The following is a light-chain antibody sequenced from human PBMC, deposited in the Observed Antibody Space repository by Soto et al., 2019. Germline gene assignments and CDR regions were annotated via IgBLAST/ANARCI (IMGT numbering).Light chain of an antibody. CDR2: DVT. Sequence: QSVLTQPPSASGSPGQSVTISCTGASSDVGGYNFVSWYQHHPGKAPRLMIYDVTQRPSGVPDRFSGYKSGNTASLTVSGLQVVDEAYYYCSSYAGSSIPVAFGGGTKLTVL. J-gene: IGLJ2*01. CDR3: SSYAGSSIPVA. CDR1: SSDVGGYNF. V-gene: IGLV2-8*01.